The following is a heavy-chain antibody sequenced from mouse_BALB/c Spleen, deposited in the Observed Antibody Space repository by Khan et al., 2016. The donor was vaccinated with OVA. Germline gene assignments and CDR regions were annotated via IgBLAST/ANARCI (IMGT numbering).Heavy chain of an antibody. CDR3: TRDDSRYNYAMDY. J-gene: IGHJ4*01. CDR2: ISSSGST. D-gene: IGHD2-4*01. Sequence: VQLKQSGPGLVKPSQSLSLTCTVTGYSITSDYAWNWIRQFPGNKLEWMGYISSSGSTNYNPALKSRISITRDTSKNQFFLQLNSVTTEDTATYYCTRDDSRYNYAMDYGGQGTSVTVSS. CDR1: GYSITSDYA. V-gene: IGHV3-2*02.